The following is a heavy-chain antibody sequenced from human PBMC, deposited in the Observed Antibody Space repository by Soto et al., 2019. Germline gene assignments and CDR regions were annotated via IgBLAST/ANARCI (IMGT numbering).Heavy chain of an antibody. V-gene: IGHV3-23*01. D-gene: IGHD6-13*01. CDR1: GFSFSSYA. Sequence: GGCLRLSCSASGFSFSSYAMRWVRQAPGKGLEWVSAVSGSGGSTYYADSVKGRFTISRDNSKNTLYLQMNSLRAEDTAVYYCARRGPGTYFDYWGQGTLVTVSS. J-gene: IGHJ4*02. CDR3: ARRGPGTYFDY. CDR2: VSGSGGST.